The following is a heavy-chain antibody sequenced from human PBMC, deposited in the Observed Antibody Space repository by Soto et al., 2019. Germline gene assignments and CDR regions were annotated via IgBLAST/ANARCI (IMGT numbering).Heavy chain of an antibody. CDR3: ARLGFNYDFLSGYYNVHHYYGIDV. Sequence: PGESLKISCKGSGFSFTNYWIGWVRQMPGKGLEWMRDIYPGDSDIRYSPSFQGQVTISADKSINSVYLQWSSLKASDTATYYCARLGFNYDFLSGYYNVHHYYGIDVWGQGTTVTVSS. J-gene: IGHJ6*02. CDR2: IYPGDSDI. CDR1: GFSFTNYW. D-gene: IGHD3-3*01. V-gene: IGHV5-51*01.